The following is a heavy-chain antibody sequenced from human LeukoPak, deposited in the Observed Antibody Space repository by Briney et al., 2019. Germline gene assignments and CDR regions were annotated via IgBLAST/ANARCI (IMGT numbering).Heavy chain of an antibody. V-gene: IGHV1-2*02. Sequence: ASVKVSCKASGYTFTGYYMHWGRQAPGQGLEWMGWINPNSGGTNYAQKFQGRVTMTRDTSISTAYMELSRLRSDDTAVYYCARDIGYYDSSGSVPGAFDIWGQGTMVTVSS. CDR2: INPNSGGT. D-gene: IGHD3-22*01. J-gene: IGHJ3*02. CDR1: GYTFTGYY. CDR3: ARDIGYYDSSGSVPGAFDI.